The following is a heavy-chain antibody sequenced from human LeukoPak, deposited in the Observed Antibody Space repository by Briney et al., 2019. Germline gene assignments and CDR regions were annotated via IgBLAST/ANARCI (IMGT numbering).Heavy chain of an antibody. CDR1: GFTFSSYS. CDR2: ISSSSSTI. V-gene: IGHV3-48*04. D-gene: IGHD1-14*01. Sequence: GGSLRLSCAASGFTFSSYSMNWVRQAPGKGLEWVSYISSSSSTIYYADSVKGRFTISRDNAKNSLYLQLSSLRAEDTAMYYCARDIGYNTFDYWGQGTLVTVSS. CDR3: ARDIGYNTFDY. J-gene: IGHJ4*02.